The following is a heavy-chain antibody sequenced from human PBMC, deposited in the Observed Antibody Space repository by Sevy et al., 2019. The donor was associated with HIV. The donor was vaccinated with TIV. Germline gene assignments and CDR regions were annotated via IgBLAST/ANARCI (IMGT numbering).Heavy chain of an antibody. J-gene: IGHJ4*02. D-gene: IGHD2-15*01. CDR3: ARSGGGYCSGGSCYPFPNYFDY. CDR2: IYSGGST. CDR1: GFTVSSNY. Sequence: GGSLRLSCAASGFTVSSNYMSWVRQAPGKGLEWVSVIYSGGSTYYADSVKGRFTISRANSKNTLYLQMNSLRAEATAVYYCARSGGGYCSGGSCYPFPNYFDYWGQGTLVTVSS. V-gene: IGHV3-53*01.